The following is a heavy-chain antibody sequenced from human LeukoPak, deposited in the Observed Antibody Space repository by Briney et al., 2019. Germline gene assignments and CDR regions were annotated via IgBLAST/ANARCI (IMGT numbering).Heavy chain of an antibody. CDR1: GLTFSDYY. J-gene: IGHJ6*02. CDR3: AREAGKVRGYYYYYGMDV. CDR2: ISSSGSTI. V-gene: IGHV3-11*01. D-gene: IGHD3-10*01. Sequence: PGGSLRLSCAASGLTFSDYYMSWIRQAPGKGLEWVSYISSSGSTIYYADSVKGRFTISRDNAKNSLYLQMNSLRAEDTAVYYCAREAGKVRGYYYYYGMDVWGQGTTVTVSS.